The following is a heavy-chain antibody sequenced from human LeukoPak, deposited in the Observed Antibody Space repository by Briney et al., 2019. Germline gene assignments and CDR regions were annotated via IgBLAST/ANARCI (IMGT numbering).Heavy chain of an antibody. D-gene: IGHD1-26*01. V-gene: IGHV4-34*01. CDR1: GGSFSGYY. CDR3: ARKLVGAKAFDI. J-gene: IGHJ3*02. Sequence: PSETLSLTCAVYGGSFSGYYWSWIRQPPGKGQEWIGEINHRGSTNYNPSLKSRVTISVDMSKNQFSLKLTSVTAADTAVYYCARKLVGAKAFDIWGQGTMVTVSS. CDR2: INHRGST.